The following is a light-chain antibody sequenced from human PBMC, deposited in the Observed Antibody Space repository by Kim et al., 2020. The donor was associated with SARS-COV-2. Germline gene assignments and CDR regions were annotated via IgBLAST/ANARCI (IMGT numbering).Light chain of an antibody. CDR2: NAV. J-gene: IGKJ3*01. CDR3: QQYLSYPFA. V-gene: IGKV1-16*01. Sequence: ALVGDSVTITCRASQGISSYLAWFQQKPGKAPKSLIYNAVKLHGGVPSRFSGSGSGTEFTLTISSLQPEDVATYYCQQYLSYPFAFGPGTKVDIK. CDR1: QGISSY.